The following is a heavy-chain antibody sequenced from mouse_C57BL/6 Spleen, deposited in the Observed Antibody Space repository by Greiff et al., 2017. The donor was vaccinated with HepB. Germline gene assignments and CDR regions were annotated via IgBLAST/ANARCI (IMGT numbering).Heavy chain of an antibody. D-gene: IGHD2-1*01. Sequence: QVQLQQSGAELARPGASVKLSCKASGYTFTSYGISWVKQRTGQGLEWIGEIYPRSGNTYYNEKFKGKATLTVDKSSSTAYMQLSSLTSEDSAVYYCARGYGNLPYWYFDVWGTGTTVTVSS. CDR1: GYTFTSYG. V-gene: IGHV1-81*01. CDR3: ARGYGNLPYWYFDV. J-gene: IGHJ1*03. CDR2: IYPRSGNT.